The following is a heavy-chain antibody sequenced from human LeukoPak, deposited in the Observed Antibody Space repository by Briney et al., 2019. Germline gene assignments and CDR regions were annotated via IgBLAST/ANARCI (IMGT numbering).Heavy chain of an antibody. CDR2: ISWDGGST. CDR1: GFTFDDYA. CDR3: AKAMVRGPGDAFDI. J-gene: IGHJ3*02. Sequence: RPGGSLRLSCAASGFTFDDYAMPWVRQAPGKGLEWVSLISWDGGSTYYADSVKGRFTISRDNSKNSLYLQMNSLRAEDTALYYCAKAMVRGPGDAFDIWGQGTMVTVSS. D-gene: IGHD3-10*01. V-gene: IGHV3-43D*03.